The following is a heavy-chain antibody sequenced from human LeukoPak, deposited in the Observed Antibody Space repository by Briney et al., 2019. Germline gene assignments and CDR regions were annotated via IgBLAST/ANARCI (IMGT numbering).Heavy chain of an antibody. CDR1: GGSISSYY. CDR2: IYYSGST. CDR3: ARAYSNYGYYYYMDV. V-gene: IGHV4-59*01. D-gene: IGHD4-11*01. J-gene: IGHJ6*03. Sequence: SETLSLTCTVSGGSISSYYWSWIRHPPGKGLEWIGYIYYSGSTNYNPSLKSRVTIPVDTSKNQFSLKLSSVTAADTAVYYCARAYSNYGYYYYMDVWGKGTTVTVSS.